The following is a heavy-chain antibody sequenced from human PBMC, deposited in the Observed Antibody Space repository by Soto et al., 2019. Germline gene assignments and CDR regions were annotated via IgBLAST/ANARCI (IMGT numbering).Heavy chain of an antibody. CDR2: IYYSGST. Sequence: SETLSLTCTVSGGSISSSSYYWGWIRQPPGKGLEWIGSIYYSGSTYYNPSLKSRVTISVDTSKNPFSLKLSSVTAADTAVYYCARLTGIYGSGSYEWSWFDPWGQGTLVTVSS. CDR3: ARLTGIYGSGSYEWSWFDP. J-gene: IGHJ5*02. V-gene: IGHV4-39*01. CDR1: GGSISSSSYY. D-gene: IGHD3-10*01.